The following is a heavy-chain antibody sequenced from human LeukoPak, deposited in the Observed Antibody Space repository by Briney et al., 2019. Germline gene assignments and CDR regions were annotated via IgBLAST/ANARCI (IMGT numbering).Heavy chain of an antibody. CDR3: ARAGPLYYYYYYGMDV. Sequence: SETLSLTCTVSGGSISSYYWSWIRQPPGKALEWIGYIYYSGSTNYNPSLKSRVTISVDTSKNQFSLKLSSVTAADTAVYYCARAGPLYYYYYYGMDVWGQGTTVTVSS. V-gene: IGHV4-59*01. CDR2: IYYSGST. J-gene: IGHJ6*02. D-gene: IGHD2-2*01. CDR1: GGSISSYY.